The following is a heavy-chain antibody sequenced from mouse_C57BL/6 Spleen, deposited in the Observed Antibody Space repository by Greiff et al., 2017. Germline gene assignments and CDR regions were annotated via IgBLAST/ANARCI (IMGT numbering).Heavy chain of an antibody. CDR3: ARVGGYYPMDY. J-gene: IGHJ4*01. CDR1: GYSITSGYY. D-gene: IGHD3-1*01. Sequence: EVKLQQSGPGLVKPSQSLSLTCSVTGYSITSGYYWNWIRQFPGNKLEWMGYISYDGSNNYNPALKNRISITRDTSKNQFFLKLNSVTTEDTATYYCARVGGYYPMDYWGQGTSVTVSS. CDR2: ISYDGSN. V-gene: IGHV3-6*01.